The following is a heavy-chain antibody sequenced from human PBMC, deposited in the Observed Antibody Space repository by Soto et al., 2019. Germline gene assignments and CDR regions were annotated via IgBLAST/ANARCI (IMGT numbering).Heavy chain of an antibody. V-gene: IGHV3-21*01. CDR1: GFTFSSYS. CDR3: ARVSIATREQRHYYYYGMDV. CDR2: ISSSSSYI. D-gene: IGHD6-6*01. Sequence: GGSLRLSCAASGFTFSSYSMNWVRQAPGKGLEWVSSISSSSSYIYYADSVKGRFTISRDNAKNSLYLQMNSLRAEDTAVYYCARVSIATREQRHYYYYGMDVWGQGTTVTVSS. J-gene: IGHJ6*02.